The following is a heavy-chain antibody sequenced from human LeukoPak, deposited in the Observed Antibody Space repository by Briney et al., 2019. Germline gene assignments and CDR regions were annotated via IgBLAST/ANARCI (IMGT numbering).Heavy chain of an antibody. D-gene: IGHD4-17*01. J-gene: IGHJ3*02. CDR1: GGSISSGGYY. Sequence: SETLSLTCTVSGGSISSGGYYWSWIRQHPGKGLEWIGYIYYSGSTYYNPSLKSRVTISVDTSKNQFSLKLSSVTAADTAVYYCARVLPSYGDYYRTGGDDAFDIWGQGTMVTVPS. V-gene: IGHV4-31*03. CDR3: ARVLPSYGDYYRTGGDDAFDI. CDR2: IYYSGST.